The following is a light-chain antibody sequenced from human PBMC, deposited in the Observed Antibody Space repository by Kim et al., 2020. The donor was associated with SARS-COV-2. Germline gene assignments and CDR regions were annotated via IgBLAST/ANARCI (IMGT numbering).Light chain of an antibody. CDR2: YDS. Sequence: APGQTARITCGGNNIGGHSVHGYQQKPGQAPVLVMDYDSDRPSGSPERFSGSKSANAATLTISRVEAGDEADYYCQVWDTDTDHYVFGTGTKVTVL. V-gene: IGLV3-21*01. J-gene: IGLJ1*01. CDR3: QVWDTDTDHYV. CDR1: NIGGHS.